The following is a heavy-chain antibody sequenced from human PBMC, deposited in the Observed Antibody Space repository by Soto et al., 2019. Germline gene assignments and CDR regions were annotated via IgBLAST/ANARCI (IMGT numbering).Heavy chain of an antibody. D-gene: IGHD1-1*01. CDR1: GASISSYY. J-gene: IGHJ4*02. Sequence: PSETLSLTWTVSGASISSYYWSWIRQPPGKGLEWIGYIYYSGSTNYNPPLKSRVTISVDPSKNQFSLKLSSVTAADTAVYYCARRYGYSFDYWGQGTLVTVSS. CDR3: ARRYGYSFDY. V-gene: IGHV4-59*08. CDR2: IYYSGST.